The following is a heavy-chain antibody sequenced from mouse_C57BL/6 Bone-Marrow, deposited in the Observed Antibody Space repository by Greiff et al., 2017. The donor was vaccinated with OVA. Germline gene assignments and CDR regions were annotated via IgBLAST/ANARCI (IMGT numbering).Heavy chain of an antibody. CDR2: IWSDGST. D-gene: IGHD2-3*01. CDR3: ARHGRPDGPYWYFDV. V-gene: IGHV2-6-1*01. J-gene: IGHJ1*03. CDR1: GFSLTSYG. Sequence: VKLMESGPGLVAPSQSLSITCTVSGFSLTSYGVHWVRQPPGKGLEWLVVIWSDGSTTYNSALKSRLSISKDNSKSQVFLKMNSLQTDDTAMYYCARHGRPDGPYWYFDVWGTGTTVTVSS.